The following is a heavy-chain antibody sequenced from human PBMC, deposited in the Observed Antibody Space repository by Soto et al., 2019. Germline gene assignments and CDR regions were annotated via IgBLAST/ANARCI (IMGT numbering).Heavy chain of an antibody. J-gene: IGHJ5*02. D-gene: IGHD2-2*01. CDR3: ARVNGGLVLP. CDR2: IYYSGTT. Sequence: QVQLQESGPGLVKPSQTLSLTCTVSGGSISSGDFYWSWIRQPPGKGLEWIGYIYYSGTTYYNPSLKRRVILSVDTSKNQFSLKLSAVTAADTAVYYCARVNGGLVLPWGQGTLVTVSS. CDR1: GGSISSGDFY. V-gene: IGHV4-30-4*01.